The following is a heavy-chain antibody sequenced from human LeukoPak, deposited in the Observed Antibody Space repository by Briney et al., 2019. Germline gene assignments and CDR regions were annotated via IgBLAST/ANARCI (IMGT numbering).Heavy chain of an antibody. CDR3: ARVVGMVRGAPYYYYGMDV. CDR2: IIPIFGTA. CDR1: GYTFTDSY. V-gene: IGHV1-69*13. D-gene: IGHD3-10*01. J-gene: IGHJ6*02. Sequence: GASVKVSCKASGYTFTDSYMHWVRQAPGQGLEWMGGIIPIFGTANYAQKFQGRVTITADESTSTAYMELSSLRSEDTAVYYCARVVGMVRGAPYYYYGMDVWGQGTTVTVSS.